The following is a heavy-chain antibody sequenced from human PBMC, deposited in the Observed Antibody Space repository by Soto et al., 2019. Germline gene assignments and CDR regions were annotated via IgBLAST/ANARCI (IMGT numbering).Heavy chain of an antibody. D-gene: IGHD5-18*01. Sequence: QVQLVESGGGVVQPGRSLRLSCAASGFTFSSYGMHWVRQAPGKGLEWVAVISYDGSKEFYADSVKGRFTIYRDNSKNTLDLQMNSLRAEDTPVYYCAKDLRLWSKDYYYYGMDVWGQGTMVTVSS. J-gene: IGHJ6*02. CDR2: ISYDGSKE. CDR3: AKDLRLWSKDYYYYGMDV. CDR1: GFTFSSYG. V-gene: IGHV3-30*18.